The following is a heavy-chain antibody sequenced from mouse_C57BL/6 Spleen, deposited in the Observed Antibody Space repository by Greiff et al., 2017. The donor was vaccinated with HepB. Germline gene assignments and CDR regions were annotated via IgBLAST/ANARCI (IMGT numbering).Heavy chain of an antibody. J-gene: IGHJ3*01. CDR1: GYTFTSYW. V-gene: IGHV1-64*01. CDR2: IHPNSGST. CDR3: ARDSRGWFAY. Sequence: QVQLKQPGAELVKPGASVKLSCKASGYTFTSYWMHWVKQRPGQGLEWIGMIHPNSGSTNYNEKFKSKATLTVDKSSSTAYMQLSSLTSEDSAVYYCARDSRGWFAYWGQGTLVTVSA.